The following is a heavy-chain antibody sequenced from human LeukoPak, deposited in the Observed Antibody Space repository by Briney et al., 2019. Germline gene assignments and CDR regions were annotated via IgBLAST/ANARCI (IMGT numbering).Heavy chain of an antibody. Sequence: GGSLRLSCAASGFTFSGSALHWVRQASGKGLEWVGRIRSTANGYATAYAASGKGRFTSSRDDSKNTAYLQMDSLKTEDTAVYYCTGNYYGSGSYADFDYWGQGTLVTVSS. J-gene: IGHJ4*02. CDR2: IRSTANGYAT. V-gene: IGHV3-73*01. CDR1: GFTFSGSA. CDR3: TGNYYGSGSYADFDY. D-gene: IGHD3-10*01.